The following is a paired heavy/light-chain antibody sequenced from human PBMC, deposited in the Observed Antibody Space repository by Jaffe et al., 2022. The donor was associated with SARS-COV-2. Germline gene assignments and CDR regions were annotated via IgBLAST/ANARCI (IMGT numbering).Light chain of an antibody. CDR3: QQYNSYSPT. V-gene: IGKV1-5*03. CDR1: QSISSW. Sequence: DIQMTQSPSTLSASVGDRVTITCRASQSISSWLAWYQQKPGKAPKLLIYKASSLESGVPSRFSGSGSGTEFTLTISSLKPDDFATYYCQQYNSYSPTFGQGTKLEIK. CDR2: KAS. J-gene: IGKJ2*01.
Heavy chain of an antibody. D-gene: IGHD3-9*01. Sequence: EVQLVESGGGLVQPGGSLRLSCAASGFTFSSYSMNWVRQAPGKGLEWVSYISSSSSSIYYADSVKGRFTISRDNAKNSLYLQMNSLRAEDTAIYYCARGREGLLRYFDCSDYWGQGTLVTVSS. CDR3: ARGREGLLRYFDCSDY. CDR2: ISSSSSSI. CDR1: GFTFSSYS. J-gene: IGHJ4*02. V-gene: IGHV3-48*01.